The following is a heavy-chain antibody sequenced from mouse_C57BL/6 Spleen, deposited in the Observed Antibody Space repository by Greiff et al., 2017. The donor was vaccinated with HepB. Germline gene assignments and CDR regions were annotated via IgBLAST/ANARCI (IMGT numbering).Heavy chain of an antibody. J-gene: IGHJ4*01. CDR2: IYPRSGNT. CDR1: GYTFTSYG. Sequence: QVQLKQSGAELARPGASVKLSCKASGYTFTSYGISWVKQRTGQGLEWIGEIYPRSGNTYYNEKFKGKATLTADKSSSTAYMELRSLTSEDSAVYFCARGRGYYDYVYYAMDYWGQGTSVTVSS. CDR3: ARGRGYYDYVYYAMDY. V-gene: IGHV1-81*01. D-gene: IGHD2-4*01.